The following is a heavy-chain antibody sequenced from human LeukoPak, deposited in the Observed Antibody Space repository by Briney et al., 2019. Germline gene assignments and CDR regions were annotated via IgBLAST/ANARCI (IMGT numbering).Heavy chain of an antibody. D-gene: IGHD4-17*01. Sequence: GGSLRLSCAASGFTFSSYGMHWVCQAPGKGLEWVAFIRYDGSNKYYADSVKGRFTISRDNSKNTLYLQMNSLRAEDTAVYYCAKGAGGSYGLYYFDYWGQGTLVIVSS. J-gene: IGHJ4*02. CDR1: GFTFSSYG. CDR3: AKGAGGSYGLYYFDY. V-gene: IGHV3-30*02. CDR2: IRYDGSNK.